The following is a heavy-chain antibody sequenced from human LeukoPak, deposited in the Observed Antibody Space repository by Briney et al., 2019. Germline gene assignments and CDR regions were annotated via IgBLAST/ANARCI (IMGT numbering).Heavy chain of an antibody. Sequence: SETLSLTCIVSGGSISSRSYYWGWIRQPPGKGLEWIGNIYNSGSTYYNPSLKSRVTISVDTSKNQFSLKLSSVTAADTAVYYCARVVYSGSYRYCDYWGQGIRVIVSS. D-gene: IGHD1-26*01. CDR3: ARVVYSGSYRYCDY. CDR2: IYNSGST. CDR1: GGSISSRSYY. V-gene: IGHV4-39*07. J-gene: IGHJ4*02.